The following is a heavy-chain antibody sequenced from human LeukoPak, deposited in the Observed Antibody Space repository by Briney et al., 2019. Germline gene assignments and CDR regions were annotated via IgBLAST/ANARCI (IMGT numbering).Heavy chain of an antibody. D-gene: IGHD2-2*01. CDR1: GFTFSSYA. V-gene: IGHV3-64*01. CDR2: ISSNGGST. Sequence: GGSLRLSCAASGFTFSSYAMHWVRQAPGKGLEYVSAISSNGGSTYYANSVKGRFTISRDNSKNTLYLQMGSLRAEDTAVYYCAKVPAAATGGFDYWGQGTLVTVSS. CDR3: AKVPAAATGGFDY. J-gene: IGHJ4*02.